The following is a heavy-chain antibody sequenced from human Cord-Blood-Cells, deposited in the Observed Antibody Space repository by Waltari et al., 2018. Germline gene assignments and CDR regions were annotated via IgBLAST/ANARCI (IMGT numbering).Heavy chain of an antibody. CDR1: GYTFTSYG. J-gene: IGHJ3*02. V-gene: IGHV1-18*04. D-gene: IGHD2-15*01. CDR2: INAYTGNT. CDR3: ARDPASIVVVVNVIGDAFDI. Sequence: QVQLVQSGAEVKKPGASVKVSCKTSGYTFTSYGISWVRQAPGQGLEGMGWINAYTGNTNESQKLQGKVTMTTDTSTSTAYMGLRSLRSDDTAVYYCARDPASIVVVVNVIGDAFDIWGQGTMVTVSS.